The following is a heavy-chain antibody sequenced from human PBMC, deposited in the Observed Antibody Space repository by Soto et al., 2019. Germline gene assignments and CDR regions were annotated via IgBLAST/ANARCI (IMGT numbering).Heavy chain of an antibody. Sequence: TSETLSLTCAVSGVSLTSGNWWTWVRQSPQRGLEYIGEIFHDGTANYYPSFERRVAMSVDTSKNQFPLKLSSVTAADTAVYYCARYCSSVTCHGFDPWGQGTLVTVSS. J-gene: IGHJ5*02. CDR3: ARYCSSVTCHGFDP. V-gene: IGHV4-4*02. CDR1: GVSLTSGNW. D-gene: IGHD2-2*01. CDR2: IFHDGTA.